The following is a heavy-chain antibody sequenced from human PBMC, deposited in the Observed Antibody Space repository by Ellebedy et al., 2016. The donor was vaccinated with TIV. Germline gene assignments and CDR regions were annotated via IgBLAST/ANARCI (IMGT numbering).Heavy chain of an antibody. D-gene: IGHD2-8*01. J-gene: IGHJ4*02. Sequence: GESLKISCAASGFTVSSNYMSWLRQAPGRGLEWVSVIYSGGNTYYADSVKGRFTMSRDNSKNTLYLQLNSLRAEDTAVYLCARGKLMVYADWGQGTLVTVSS. CDR3: ARGKLMVYAD. CDR2: IYSGGNT. V-gene: IGHV3-53*01. CDR1: GFTVSSNY.